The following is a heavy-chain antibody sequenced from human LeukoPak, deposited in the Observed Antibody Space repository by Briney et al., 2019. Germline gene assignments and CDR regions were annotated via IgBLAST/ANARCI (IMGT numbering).Heavy chain of an antibody. V-gene: IGHV1-8*01. D-gene: IGHD6-13*01. CDR2: MNPNSGNT. J-gene: IGHJ4*02. CDR3: ARDLSPTYSSSWRHFDY. CDR1: GYTFTSYD. Sequence: ASVKVSCKASGYTFTSYDINWVRQATGQGLEWMGWMNPNSGNTGYAQKFQGRVTMTRDTSTSTVYMELSSLRSEDTAVYYCARDLSPTYSSSWRHFDYWGQGTLVTVSS.